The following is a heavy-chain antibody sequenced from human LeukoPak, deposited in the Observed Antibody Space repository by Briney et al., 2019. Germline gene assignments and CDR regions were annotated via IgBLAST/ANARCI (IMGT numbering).Heavy chain of an antibody. CDR2: INPGVFTT. CDR3: ARDWAHGSFDY. CDR1: GYPFTTYS. J-gene: IGHJ4*02. Sequence: ASVNVSCKAYGYPFTTYSMHWLRQAPGQGLEWMGIINPGVFTTSYAQKVQDRVTMTSDTSTATVYMELSSLRLEDTAVYFCARDWAHGSFDYWGQEAPVSVSS. D-gene: IGHD3-16*01. V-gene: IGHV1-46*01.